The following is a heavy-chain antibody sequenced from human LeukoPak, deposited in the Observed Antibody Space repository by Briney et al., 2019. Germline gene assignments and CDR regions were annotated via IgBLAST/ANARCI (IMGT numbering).Heavy chain of an antibody. CDR3: ARAPPITRGPFDP. D-gene: IGHD3-10*01. CDR2: INPNSGGK. J-gene: IGHJ5*02. V-gene: IGHV1-2*02. CDR1: GYTFTGYY. Sequence: ASLKVSFKAAGYTFTGYYIHGLRQTPGQGRDWVEWINPNSGGKIYDQKFQGRVTMTRATSISTVYMELSRLRSADTAVYYCARAPPITRGPFDPWGQGTLVTVSS.